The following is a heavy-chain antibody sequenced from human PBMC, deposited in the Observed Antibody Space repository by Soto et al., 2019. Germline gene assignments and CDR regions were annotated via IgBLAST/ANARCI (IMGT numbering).Heavy chain of an antibody. D-gene: IGHD6-13*01. CDR1: GLIFSDSV. Sequence: GGSLRLSCAASGLIFSDSVIHWVRQASGKGLEWVGRVRSKTKRYATAYAASMRGRFTISRDDSKNTASLHMNSLQTEDTAMYYCTSPSSTWSFDSWGQGTLVTVSS. CDR2: VRSKTKRYAT. J-gene: IGHJ4*02. V-gene: IGHV3-73*01. CDR3: TSPSSTWSFDS.